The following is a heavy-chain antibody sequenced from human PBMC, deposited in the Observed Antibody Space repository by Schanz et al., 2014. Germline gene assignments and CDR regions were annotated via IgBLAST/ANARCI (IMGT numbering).Heavy chain of an antibody. J-gene: IGHJ6*02. V-gene: IGHV3-48*04. CDR1: GFTFSSYA. CDR3: ARDTSYGMDV. CDR2: ISSGSSYA. Sequence: DVQLLESGGGLVQPGGSLRLSCAASGFTFSSYAMSWVRQAPGKGLEWVSDISSGSSYANYADSVKGRFTISRDNAKNALYLQMNSLRVEDTAVYYCARDTSYGMDVWGQGTTVTVSS.